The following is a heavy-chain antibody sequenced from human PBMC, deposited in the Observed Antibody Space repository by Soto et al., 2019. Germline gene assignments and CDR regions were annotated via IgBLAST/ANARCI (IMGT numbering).Heavy chain of an antibody. D-gene: IGHD4-4*01. CDR1: GYTFTSYG. CDR3: ARSMTTVGLKNYYYYGMDV. V-gene: IGHV1-18*01. J-gene: IGHJ6*02. CDR2: ISAYNGNT. Sequence: ASVKVSCKASGYTFTSYGISWVRQAPGQGLEWMGWISAYNGNTNYAQKHQGRVTMTTDTSTSTAYMELRSLRSDDTAVYYCARSMTTVGLKNYYYYGMDVWGQGTTVTVSS.